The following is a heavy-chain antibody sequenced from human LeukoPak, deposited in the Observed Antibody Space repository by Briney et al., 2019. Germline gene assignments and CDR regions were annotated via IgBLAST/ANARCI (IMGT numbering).Heavy chain of an antibody. J-gene: IGHJ4*02. CDR2: ISASGGST. D-gene: IGHD2-15*01. Sequence: AGGSLRLSCAASGFTFSSYAMSWVRQAPGRGLEWVSAISASGGSTYYADSVKGRFTISRDNSKNTLYLQMNSLRDEDTAVYYCAKLWRYSEGPDYSGQGTLVNVSS. V-gene: IGHV3-23*01. CDR1: GFTFSSYA. CDR3: AKLWRYSEGPDY.